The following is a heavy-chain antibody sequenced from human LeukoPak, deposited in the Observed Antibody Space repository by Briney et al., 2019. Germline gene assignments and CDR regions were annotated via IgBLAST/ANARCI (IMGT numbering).Heavy chain of an antibody. J-gene: IGHJ4*02. V-gene: IGHV4-61*05. CDR2: IYYSGST. CDR1: GGSISSSGYY. CDR3: ARWVTYYYDSSGYWAFDY. D-gene: IGHD3-22*01. Sequence: SETLSLTCTVSGGSISSSGYYWGWIRQPPGKGLEWIGYIYYSGSTNYNPSLKSRVTISVDTSKNQFSLKLSSVTAADTAVYYCARWVTYYYDSSGYWAFDYWGQGTLVTVSS.